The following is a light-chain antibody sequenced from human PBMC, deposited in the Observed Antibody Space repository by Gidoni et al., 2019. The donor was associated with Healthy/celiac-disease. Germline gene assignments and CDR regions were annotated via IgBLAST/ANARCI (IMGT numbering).Light chain of an antibody. CDR3: QSYDSSLSGSV. J-gene: IGLJ3*02. Sequence: SVLPQPPSVSRAPGQRVTISCPGSSSNIGAGYDVHWDHQLPGTAPKLLIYGNSNRPSGVPDRFSGSKSGTSASLAITGLQAEDEADYYCQSYDSSLSGSVFGGGTKRTVL. V-gene: IGLV1-40*01. CDR1: SSNIGAGYD. CDR2: GNS.